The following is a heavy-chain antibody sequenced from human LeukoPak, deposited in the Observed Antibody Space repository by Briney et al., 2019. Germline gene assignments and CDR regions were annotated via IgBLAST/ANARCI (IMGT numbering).Heavy chain of an antibody. CDR3: ARDGVTGGAFDI. J-gene: IGHJ3*02. V-gene: IGHV1-69*05. CDR2: IIPIFGTA. Sequence: SVKVSCKASGGTFSSYAISWVRQAPGQGLEWMGGIIPIFGTANYAQKFQGRVTVTTDESTSTAYMELSSLRSEDTAVYYCARDGVTGGAFDIWGQGTVVTVSS. CDR1: GGTFSSYA. D-gene: IGHD7-27*01.